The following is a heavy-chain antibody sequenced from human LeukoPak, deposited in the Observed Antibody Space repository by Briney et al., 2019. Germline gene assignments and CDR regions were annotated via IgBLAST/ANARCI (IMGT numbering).Heavy chain of an antibody. J-gene: IGHJ4*02. CDR3: ARGDRKATVTTNFDY. CDR2: ISSSSSYI. V-gene: IGHV3-21*01. Sequence: PGGSLRLSCAASGFTFSSYTMNWVRQAPGKGLEWVSSISSSSSYIYYADSVKGRFTISRDNAKNSLYLQMNSLRAEDTAVYYCARGDRKATVTTNFDYWGQRTLVTVSS. D-gene: IGHD4-17*01. CDR1: GFTFSSYT.